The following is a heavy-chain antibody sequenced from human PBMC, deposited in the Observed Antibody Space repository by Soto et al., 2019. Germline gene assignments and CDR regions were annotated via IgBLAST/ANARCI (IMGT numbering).Heavy chain of an antibody. D-gene: IGHD3-16*01. CDR2: IYYSGST. J-gene: IGHJ5*02. CDR1: GGSIRSYY. Sequence: PSETLSLTXTVSGGSIRSYYWSWIRQPPGKGLELIGYIYYSGSTNYNPSLKSRVTISVDTSKNQFSLKLSSVTAADTAVYYCARLGAQEIDPWGQGTLVTVSS. CDR3: ARLGAQEIDP. V-gene: IGHV4-59*08.